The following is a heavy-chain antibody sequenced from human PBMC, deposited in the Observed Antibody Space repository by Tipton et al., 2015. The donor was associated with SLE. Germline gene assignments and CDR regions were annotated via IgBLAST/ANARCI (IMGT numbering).Heavy chain of an antibody. Sequence: GSLRLSCAASGFTFSTYAMHWVRQAPGGGLEWVSVVYKDSRTYYADSVKGRSTISRDNSKNTLYLQMNSLRAGDTAMYYCARDHGDYFDSGSYYYLEYFQYWGQGTLVTVSS. V-gene: IGHV3-66*01. D-gene: IGHD3-22*01. J-gene: IGHJ1*01. CDR1: GFTFSTYA. CDR2: VYKDSRT. CDR3: ARDHGDYFDSGSYYYLEYFQY.